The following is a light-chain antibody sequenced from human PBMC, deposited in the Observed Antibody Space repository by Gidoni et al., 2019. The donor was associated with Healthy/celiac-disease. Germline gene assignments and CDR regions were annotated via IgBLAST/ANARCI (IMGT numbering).Light chain of an antibody. CDR2: DVS. V-gene: IGLV2-14*01. Sequence: QSALTQPASVSGSPGQSITISCTGTRSHAGGYNYVSWYQQHPGKAPKLMIYDVSNRPAGVSNRFSGSKAGNTASLTISGLQAEDEADYYCSSYTSSSTVVFGGGTKLTVL. J-gene: IGLJ2*01. CDR1: RSHAGGYNY. CDR3: SSYTSSSTVV.